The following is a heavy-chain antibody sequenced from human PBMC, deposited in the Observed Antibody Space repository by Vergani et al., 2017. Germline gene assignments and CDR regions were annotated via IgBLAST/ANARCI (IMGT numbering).Heavy chain of an antibody. V-gene: IGHV3-23*04. J-gene: IGHJ1*01. CDR2: ISGSGGST. Sequence: EVQLVESGGGLVQPGGSLKLSCAASGFTFSSYAMSWVRQAPGKGLEWVSAISGSGGSTYYADSVKGRFTISRDNSKNTRDLQMHSLRAEDTAVYYCAKDPPIGEYFQHWGQGTLVTVSS. CDR3: AKDPPIGEYFQH. D-gene: IGHD3-16*02. CDR1: GFTFSSYA.